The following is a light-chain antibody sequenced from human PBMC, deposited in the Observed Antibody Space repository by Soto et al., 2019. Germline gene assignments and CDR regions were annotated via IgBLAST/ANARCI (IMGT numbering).Light chain of an antibody. V-gene: IGLV2-8*01. J-gene: IGLJ2*01. Sequence: ALTQPPSASGSPGQSVTISCTGTSSDVDDYNYVSWYQQHPGKAPKLMIYEVNVRPSGVPDRFSGSKSGNTASLTVSGLQAEDEADYYCSSSAGSNNLGVFGGGTKLTVL. CDR1: SSDVDDYNY. CDR2: EVN. CDR3: SSSAGSNNLGV.